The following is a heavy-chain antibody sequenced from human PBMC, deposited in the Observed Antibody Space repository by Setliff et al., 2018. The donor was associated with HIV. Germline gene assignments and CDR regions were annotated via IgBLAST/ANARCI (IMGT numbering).Heavy chain of an antibody. CDR2: MYYTGSS. D-gene: IGHD5-18*01. J-gene: IGHJ4*02. CDR1: GGSVSSSTTYY. Sequence: SETLSLTCTVSGGSVSSSTTYYWGWIRQPPGKGLEWIGSMYYTGSSYYNPSLKSRVTFSVDTSKNQFSLKLSSVTAADTAVYYCARDQKGYSYGYFDSWGQGTLVTVSS. V-gene: IGHV4-39*02. CDR3: ARDQKGYSYGYFDS.